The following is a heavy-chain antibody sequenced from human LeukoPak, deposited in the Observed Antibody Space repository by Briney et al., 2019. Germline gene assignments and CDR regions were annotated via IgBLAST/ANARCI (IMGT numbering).Heavy chain of an antibody. CDR1: GYTFTGYY. CDR3: ARGDPTYYYDSSGCEQPSGPNH. V-gene: IGHV1-2*02. CDR2: INPNSGGT. Sequence: ASVKVSCKASGYTFTGYYMHWVRQAPGQGLEWMGWINPNSGGTNYAQKFQGRVTMTRDTSISTAYMELSRLRSDDTAVYYCARGDPTYYYDSSGCEQPSGPNHWGQGTLVTVSS. D-gene: IGHD3-22*01. J-gene: IGHJ5*02.